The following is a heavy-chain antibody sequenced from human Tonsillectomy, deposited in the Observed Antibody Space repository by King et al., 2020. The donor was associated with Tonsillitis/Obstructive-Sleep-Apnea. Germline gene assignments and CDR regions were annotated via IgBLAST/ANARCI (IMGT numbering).Heavy chain of an antibody. J-gene: IGHJ5*02. Sequence: VQLVESGGGLVQPGGSLRLSCAASGFTFSSYAMSWVRQAPGKGLEWVSAICGSGGSTYYADSVKGRFTISRDNSKNTLYLQMNSLRAEDTAVYYCATDRKRAVAGRGYWFDPWGQGTLVTVSS. D-gene: IGHD6-19*01. V-gene: IGHV3-23*04. CDR1: GFTFSSYA. CDR3: ATDRKRAVAGRGYWFDP. CDR2: ICGSGGST.